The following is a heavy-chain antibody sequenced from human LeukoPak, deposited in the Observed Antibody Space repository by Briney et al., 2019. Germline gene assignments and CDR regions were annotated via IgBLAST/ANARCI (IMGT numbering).Heavy chain of an antibody. CDR2: ISSSSSYI. Sequence: GGSLRLSCAASGFTFSSYSMNWVRQAPGKGLEWVSFISSSSSYIYYADSVKGRFTISRDNAKNSLYLQMNSLRAEDTAVYYCATSLQAVVDYWGQGTLVTVSS. CDR1: GFTFSSYS. V-gene: IGHV3-21*01. J-gene: IGHJ4*02. CDR3: ATSLQAVVDY.